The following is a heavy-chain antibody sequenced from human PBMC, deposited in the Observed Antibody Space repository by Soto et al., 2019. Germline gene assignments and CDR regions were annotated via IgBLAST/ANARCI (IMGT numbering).Heavy chain of an antibody. Sequence: GGSLRLSCVASEFTFSDYSMSWIRQAPGKGLEWLAFIDSRGRTLSYADSVRGRFTISSDNAENSVYLQMDSLRADDTAVYDCARQAARNYIDSWGQGNSVTVSS. CDR3: ARQAARNYIDS. D-gene: IGHD6-6*01. J-gene: IGHJ4*02. CDR2: IDSRGRTL. CDR1: EFTFSDYS. V-gene: IGHV3-11*01.